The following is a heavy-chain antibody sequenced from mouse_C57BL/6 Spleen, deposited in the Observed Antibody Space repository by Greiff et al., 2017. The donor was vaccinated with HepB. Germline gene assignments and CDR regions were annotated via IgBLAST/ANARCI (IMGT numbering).Heavy chain of an antibody. CDR3: ARGGAWFAY. Sequence: VQLKQSGPELVKPGASVKISCKASGYTFTDYYMNWVKQSHGKSLEWIGDINPNNGGTSYNQKFKGKATLTVDKSSSTAYMELRSLTSEDSAVYYWARGGAWFAYWGQGTLVTVSA. CDR2: INPNNGGT. CDR1: GYTFTDYY. J-gene: IGHJ3*01. V-gene: IGHV1-26*01.